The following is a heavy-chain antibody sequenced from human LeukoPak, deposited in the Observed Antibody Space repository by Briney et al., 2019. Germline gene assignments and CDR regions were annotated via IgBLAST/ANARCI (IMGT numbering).Heavy chain of an antibody. CDR3: ARDEYSYGLNWFDP. CDR1: GGPFSGYY. CDR2: IYYSGST. V-gene: IGHV4-34*01. J-gene: IGHJ5*02. D-gene: IGHD5-18*01. Sequence: SETLSLTCAVYGGPFSGYYWSWIRQPPGKGLEWIGYIYYSGSTYYNPSLKSRVTISVDTSKNQFSLKLSSVTAADTAVYYCARDEYSYGLNWFDPWGQGTLVTVSS.